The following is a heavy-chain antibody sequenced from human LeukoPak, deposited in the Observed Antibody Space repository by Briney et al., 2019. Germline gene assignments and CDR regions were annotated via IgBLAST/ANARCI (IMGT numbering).Heavy chain of an antibody. CDR2: IIPIFGTA. CDR3: ARGPFQQWLVHY. D-gene: IGHD6-19*01. CDR1: GGTFSSYA. Sequence: SVKVSCKASGGTFSSYAISWVRQAPGQGLEWMGRIIPIFGTANYAQKFQGRVTITTDESTSTAYMELGSLRSEDTAVYYCARGPFQQWLVHYWGQGTLVTVSS. V-gene: IGHV1-69*05. J-gene: IGHJ4*02.